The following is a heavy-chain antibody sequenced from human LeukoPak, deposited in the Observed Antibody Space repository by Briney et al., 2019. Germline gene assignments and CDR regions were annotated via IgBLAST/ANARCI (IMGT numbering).Heavy chain of an antibody. CDR2: ISAYNGNT. J-gene: IGHJ4*02. CDR1: GYTFTSYG. CDR3: ARGRGPTMIVVVAYFDY. V-gene: IGHV1-18*01. Sequence: ASVKVSCKASGYTFTSYGISWVRQAPGQGLEWMGWISAYNGNTNYAQKLQGRVTMTTDTSTSTAYMELRSLRSDDTAVYYCARGRGPTMIVVVAYFDYWGQGTLVTVSS. D-gene: IGHD3-22*01.